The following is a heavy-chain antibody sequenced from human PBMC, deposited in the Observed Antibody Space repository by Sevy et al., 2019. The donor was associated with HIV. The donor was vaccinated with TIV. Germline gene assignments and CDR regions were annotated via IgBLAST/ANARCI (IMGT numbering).Heavy chain of an antibody. CDR3: ARHPGRRTFFPLGEYYFDY. J-gene: IGHJ4*02. CDR2: IYYSGST. Sequence: SETLSLTCTVSGGSISSSSYYWGWIRQPPGKGLEWIGCIYYSGSTYYNPSLKSRVTISVDTSKNQFSLKLSSVTAADTAVYYCARHPGRRTFFPLGEYYFDYWGQGTLGTVSS. CDR1: GGSISSSSYY. D-gene: IGHD1-26*01. V-gene: IGHV4-39*01.